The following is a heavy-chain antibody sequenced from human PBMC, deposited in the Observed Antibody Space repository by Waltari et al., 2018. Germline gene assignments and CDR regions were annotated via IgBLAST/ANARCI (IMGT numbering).Heavy chain of an antibody. V-gene: IGHV3-9*01. J-gene: IGHJ6*02. CDR3: TKDYGATRGGMDV. CDR2: MSWNSCSI. D-gene: IGHD4-17*01. CDR1: GFTFDDYA. Sequence: EVQLVESGGGLVQPGRSLRLSCAASGFTFDDYAMHWVRQAPGEGLGWVSGMSWNSCSIGYADSVKGRFTSSRDNAKKSLYLQMNSLRAEDTALYYCTKDYGATRGGMDVWGQGTTVTVSS.